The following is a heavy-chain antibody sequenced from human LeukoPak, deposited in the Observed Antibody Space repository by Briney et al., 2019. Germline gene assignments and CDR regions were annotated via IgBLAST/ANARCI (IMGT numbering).Heavy chain of an antibody. CDR3: ARPLTGGYSDF. Sequence: GGSLRLSCAASGFTISSYSMHWVRQAPGKGLEWVSSISSSSSTIYFADSVKGRFTISRDNAKNSLYLHMNSLRDEDTAVYYCARPLTGGYSDFWGQGTLVTVSS. D-gene: IGHD5-18*01. CDR1: GFTISSYS. J-gene: IGHJ4*02. CDR2: ISSSSSTI. V-gene: IGHV3-48*02.